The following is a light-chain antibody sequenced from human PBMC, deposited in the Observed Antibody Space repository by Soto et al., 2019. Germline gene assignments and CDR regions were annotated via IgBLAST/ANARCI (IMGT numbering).Light chain of an antibody. CDR1: QSVSGW. Sequence: DIQMTQSPSTLSASVGDTVTFTCRSSQSVSGWLAWYQQKPGEAPKLLIYDASSLESGVPSRVSGSGSGTEFTLTISSLQPDDFATYYCQQYNTFWTFGPGTKVDIK. CDR2: DAS. CDR3: QQYNTFWT. J-gene: IGKJ1*01. V-gene: IGKV1-5*01.